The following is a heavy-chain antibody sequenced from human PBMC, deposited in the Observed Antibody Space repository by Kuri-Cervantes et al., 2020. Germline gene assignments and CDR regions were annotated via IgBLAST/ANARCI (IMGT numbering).Heavy chain of an antibody. CDR2: IYYSGST. J-gene: IGHJ4*02. V-gene: IGHV4-61*08. CDR1: GGSISSGDYY. D-gene: IGHD6-19*01. Sequence: ESLKISCTVSGGSISSGDYYWSWIGQPPGKGLEWIGYIYYSGSTNYNPSLKSRVTISVDTSKNQFSLKLSSVTAADTAVYYCARAEYSSGWYVGGWDYWGQGTLVTVSS. CDR3: ARAEYSSGWYVGGWDY.